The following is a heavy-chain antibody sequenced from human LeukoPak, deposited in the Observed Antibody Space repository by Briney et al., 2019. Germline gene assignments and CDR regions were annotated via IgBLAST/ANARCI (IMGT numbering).Heavy chain of an antibody. Sequence: GGSLRLSCAASGFTFSSYGMSWVRQAPGKGLEWVSSISSSSSYIYYADSVKGRFTISRDNAKNSLYLQMNSLRAEDTAVYYCARSGYLMATISNLDYWGQGTLVTVSS. CDR3: ARSGYLMATISNLDY. V-gene: IGHV3-21*01. CDR2: ISSSSSYI. CDR1: GFTFSSYG. D-gene: IGHD5-24*01. J-gene: IGHJ4*02.